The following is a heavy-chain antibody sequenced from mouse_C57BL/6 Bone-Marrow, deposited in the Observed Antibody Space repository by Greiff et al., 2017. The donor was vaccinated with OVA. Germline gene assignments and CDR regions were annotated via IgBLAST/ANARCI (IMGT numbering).Heavy chain of an antibody. CDR2: IDPSDSYT. J-gene: IGHJ2*01. V-gene: IGHV1-69*01. CDR1: GYTFTSYW. CDR3: AREEEGFFDY. Sequence: VKLQQPGAELVMPGASVKLSCKASGYTFTSYWMHWVKQRPGQGLEWIGEIDPSDSYTNYNQKFKGKSTLTVDKSSSTAYMQLSSLTSEDSAVYYCAREEEGFFDYWGQGTTLTVSS.